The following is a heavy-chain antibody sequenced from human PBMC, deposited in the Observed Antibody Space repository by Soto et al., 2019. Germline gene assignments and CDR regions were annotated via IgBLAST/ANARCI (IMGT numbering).Heavy chain of an antibody. CDR2: IYYSGST. J-gene: IGHJ5*02. CDR1: GGSISSSSYY. Sequence: PSETLSLTCTVSGGSISSSSYYWGWIRQPPGKGLEWIGSIYYSGSTYYNPSLKSRVTISVDTSKNQFSLKLSSVTAADTAVYYCARQGSNPWFDPWGQGTLVTVSS. D-gene: IGHD4-4*01. CDR3: ARQGSNPWFDP. V-gene: IGHV4-39*01.